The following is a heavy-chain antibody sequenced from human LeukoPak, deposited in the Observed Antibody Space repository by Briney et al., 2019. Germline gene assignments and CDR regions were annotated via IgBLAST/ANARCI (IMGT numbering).Heavy chain of an antibody. CDR2: INSNSGGT. D-gene: IGHD3-3*01. J-gene: IGHJ6*03. V-gene: IGHV1-2*06. CDR3: ARGPYYDFYMDV. CDR1: GYTFTGYY. Sequence: ASVKVSCKASGYTFTGYYMHWVRQAPGQGLEWMGRINSNSGGTNYAQKFQGRVTMTRDTSISTAYMELSSLRSDDTAVYYCARGPYYDFYMDVWGKGTTVTVPS.